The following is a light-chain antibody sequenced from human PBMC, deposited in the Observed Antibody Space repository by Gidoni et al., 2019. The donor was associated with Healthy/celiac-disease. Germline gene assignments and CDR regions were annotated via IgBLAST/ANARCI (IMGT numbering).Light chain of an antibody. CDR2: AAS. CDR1: QSITTY. Sequence: DIQMTQSPSSLSASVGDRVTITCRASQSITTYLNWYQQKPGKAPKLLIYAASSLQSGVPSRFSGSGSATDFTLTISSLQPEDFATYYCHQRYSTLPGTFXQXTKVXIK. J-gene: IGKJ1*01. CDR3: HQRYSTLPGT. V-gene: IGKV1-39*01.